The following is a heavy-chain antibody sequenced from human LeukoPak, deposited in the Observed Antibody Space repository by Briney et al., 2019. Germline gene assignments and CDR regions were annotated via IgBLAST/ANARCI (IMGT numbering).Heavy chain of an antibody. CDR2: ISSSSSYI. Sequence: GGSLRLSCAASGFTFSSYSMNWVRQAPGKGLEWVSSISSSSSYIYYADSVKGRFTISRDNAKNSLYLQMNSLRAEDMALYYCAKGGSGYIMFGYFDYWGQGTLVTVSS. D-gene: IGHD3-22*01. J-gene: IGHJ4*02. CDR3: AKGGSGYIMFGYFDY. CDR1: GFTFSSYS. V-gene: IGHV3-21*04.